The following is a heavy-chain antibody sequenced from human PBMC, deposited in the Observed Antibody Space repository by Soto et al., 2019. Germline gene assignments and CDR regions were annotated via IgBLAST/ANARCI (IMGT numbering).Heavy chain of an antibody. D-gene: IGHD3-10*01. Sequence: ASVKVSCKASGYTFTSYGISWVRQAPGQGLEWMGWISPYYGNTNYAQKLQGRVTMTTDTSTSTAYMELRSLRSDDTAVYYCAIDRSIRSWSYYRGVNYCGMDVWGQGTTVTVSS. CDR2: ISPYYGNT. J-gene: IGHJ6*02. V-gene: IGHV1-18*01. CDR1: GYTFTSYG. CDR3: AIDRSIRSWSYYRGVNYCGMDV.